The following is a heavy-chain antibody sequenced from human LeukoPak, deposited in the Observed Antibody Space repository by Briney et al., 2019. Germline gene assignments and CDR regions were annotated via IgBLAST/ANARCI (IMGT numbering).Heavy chain of an antibody. Sequence: PSETLSLTCDVFGGSFTDYFWTWIRQSPGKGLEWIGEINDYTGNTNYNPSLNSRVSISLEKSKNQFSLELRSVTAADTAVYYCARDFDGGNLDPWGQGTLVTVSS. J-gene: IGHJ5*02. CDR1: GGSFTDYF. CDR3: ARDFDGGNLDP. CDR2: INDYTGNT. V-gene: IGHV4-34*01. D-gene: IGHD3-9*01.